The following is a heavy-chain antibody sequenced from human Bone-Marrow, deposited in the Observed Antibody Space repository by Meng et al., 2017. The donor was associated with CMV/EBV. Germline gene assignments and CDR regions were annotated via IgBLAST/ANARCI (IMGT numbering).Heavy chain of an antibody. CDR2: ISYDGSNK. J-gene: IGHJ4*02. D-gene: IGHD6-13*01. V-gene: IGHV3-30*04. CDR3: ARGALAAAGPIDY. Sequence: GESLKISCAASGFTFSSYAMHWVRQAPGKGLEWVAVISYDGSNKYYADSVKGRFTISRDNSKNTLYLQMNSLRAEDTAVYYCARGALAAAGPIDYWGQGTLVTVSS. CDR1: GFTFSSYA.